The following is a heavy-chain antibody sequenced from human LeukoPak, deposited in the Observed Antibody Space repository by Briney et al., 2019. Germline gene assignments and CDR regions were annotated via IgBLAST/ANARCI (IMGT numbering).Heavy chain of an antibody. D-gene: IGHD2-2*01. CDR2: INPNSGGT. Sequence: ASVKVSCKASGYTFTGYYMHWVRQAPGQGLEWMGWINPNSGGTNYAQKFQGRVTMTRDTSISTAYMELSRLRSDDTAVYYCATGVVPAAIVFDYWGQGTLVTVSS. J-gene: IGHJ4*02. CDR1: GYTFTGYY. CDR3: ATGVVPAAIVFDY. V-gene: IGHV1-2*02.